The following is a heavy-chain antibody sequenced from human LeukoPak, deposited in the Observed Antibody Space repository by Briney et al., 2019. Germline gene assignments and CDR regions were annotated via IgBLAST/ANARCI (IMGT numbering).Heavy chain of an antibody. V-gene: IGHV3-48*01. CDR2: VSSSSSSI. CDR1: GFTFSSYS. D-gene: IGHD5-12*01. Sequence: PGGSLRLSCAASGFTFSSYSMNWVRQAPGKGLEWVSYVSSSSSSIYYADSVKGRFTISRDNAKNTVYLQMNSLRAEDTAVYYCATGDYSGYDFYHWGQGTLVTVSS. CDR3: ATGDYSGYDFYH. J-gene: IGHJ4*02.